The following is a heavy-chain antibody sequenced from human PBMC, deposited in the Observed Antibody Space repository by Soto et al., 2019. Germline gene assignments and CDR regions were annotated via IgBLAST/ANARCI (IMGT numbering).Heavy chain of an antibody. CDR2: FDPEDGET. D-gene: IGHD6-13*01. CDR3: ATDTYSSSWYLRGWFDP. CDR1: GYTLTELS. V-gene: IGHV1-24*01. Sequence: GASVKVSCKVSGYTLTELSMHWVRQAPGKGLEWMRGFDPEDGETIYAQKFQGRVTMTEDTSTDTAYMELSSLRSEDTAVYYCATDTYSSSWYLRGWFDPWGQGTLVTVSS. J-gene: IGHJ5*02.